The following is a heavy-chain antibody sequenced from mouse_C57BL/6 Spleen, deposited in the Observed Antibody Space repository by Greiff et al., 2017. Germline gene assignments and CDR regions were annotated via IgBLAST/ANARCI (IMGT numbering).Heavy chain of an antibody. Sequence: EVKVVESGGGLVKPGGSLKLSCAASGFTFSSYTMSWVRQTPEKRLEWVATISGGGGNTYYPDSVKGRFTISRDNAKNTLYLQMSSLRSEDTALYYCARVNYDNYFDYWGQGTTLTVSS. J-gene: IGHJ2*01. V-gene: IGHV5-9*01. CDR1: GFTFSSYT. D-gene: IGHD2-4*01. CDR3: ARVNYDNYFDY. CDR2: ISGGGGNT.